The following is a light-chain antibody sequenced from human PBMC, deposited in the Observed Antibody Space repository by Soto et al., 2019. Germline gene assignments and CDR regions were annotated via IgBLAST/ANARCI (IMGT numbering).Light chain of an antibody. J-gene: IGKJ4*01. CDR3: HKYGPSPLT. Sequence: EIVLTQSPGTLSLSPGARATLSCRASQSVASSFIAWFQQKPGQPPRLLIYTASSRAPGIPDRFTASGSGTDFTLTISRLEPEDFAVYYCHKYGPSPLTFGGGTKVDIK. CDR2: TAS. CDR1: QSVASSF. V-gene: IGKV3-20*01.